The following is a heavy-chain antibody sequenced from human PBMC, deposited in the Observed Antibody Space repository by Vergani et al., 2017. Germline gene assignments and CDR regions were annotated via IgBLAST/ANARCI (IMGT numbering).Heavy chain of an antibody. J-gene: IGHJ6*02. Sequence: EAQLEESGGDLVQPGGSLRLFCAASGFTFSGYSMNWVRQAPGKGLEWVSVIYSGGSTYYADSVKGRFTISRHNSKNTLYLQMNSLRAEDTAVYYCARDRVDIVATTTYYYYYYGMDVWGQGTTVTVSS. CDR1: GFTFSGYS. V-gene: IGHV3-53*04. CDR3: ARDRVDIVATTTYYYYYYGMDV. D-gene: IGHD5-12*01. CDR2: IYSGGST.